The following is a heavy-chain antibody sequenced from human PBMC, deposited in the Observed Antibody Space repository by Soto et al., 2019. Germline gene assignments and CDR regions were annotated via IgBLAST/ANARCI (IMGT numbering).Heavy chain of an antibody. V-gene: IGHV3-48*03. D-gene: IGHD5-12*01. CDR1: GFTFSSYE. Sequence: GGSLRLSCAASGFTFSSYEMNWVRQAPGKGLEWVSYISRGGGTIYYADSVKGRFTISRDNAKNSLYLQMNSLRAEDTAVYYCARDDSGWDYWGRGTLVTVSS. J-gene: IGHJ4*02. CDR3: ARDDSGWDY. CDR2: ISRGGGTI.